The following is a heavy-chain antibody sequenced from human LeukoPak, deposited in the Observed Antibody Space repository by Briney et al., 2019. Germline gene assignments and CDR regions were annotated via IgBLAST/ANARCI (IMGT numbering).Heavy chain of an antibody. J-gene: IGHJ5*02. D-gene: IGHD5-18*01. V-gene: IGHV4-34*01. Sequence: PSETLSLTCAVYGGSFSGYYWSWIRQPPGKGLEWIGEINHSGSTNYNPSLKSRVTISVDTSKNQFSLKLSSVTAADTAVYYCARGRTFRPYSVQLGGWSDPWGQGTLVTVSS. CDR3: ARGRTFRPYSVQLGGWSDP. CDR2: INHSGST. CDR1: GGSFSGYY.